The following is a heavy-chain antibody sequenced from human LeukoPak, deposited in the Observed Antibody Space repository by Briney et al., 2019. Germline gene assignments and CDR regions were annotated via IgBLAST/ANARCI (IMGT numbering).Heavy chain of an antibody. J-gene: IGHJ6*02. V-gene: IGHV4-34*01. CDR3: ARVDGGEYYYYGMDV. Sequence: SETLSLTCAVYGGSFSGYYWRWVRQPPGKGLGWIGEVNHSGSTNYNRSLRSRVTISVDTSKNQFSLKLSSVTAADTAVYYCARVDGGEYYYYGMDVWGQGTTVTVSS. D-gene: IGHD3-16*01. CDR2: VNHSGST. CDR1: GGSFSGYY.